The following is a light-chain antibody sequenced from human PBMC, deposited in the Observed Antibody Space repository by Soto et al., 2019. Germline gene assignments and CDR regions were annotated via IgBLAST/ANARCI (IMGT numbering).Light chain of an antibody. J-gene: IGKJ1*01. Sequence: EIVLTQSPGTLSLSPGERASLSCRASQSVSNNYLAWYQQKPGKATTFLIYGESTRATGIPDRFSGGGSGTEFTLTISSLQYEDYAVYYCQQQRTFGQGTKVDIK. CDR1: QSVSNNY. V-gene: IGKV3-20*01. CDR3: QQQRT. CDR2: GES.